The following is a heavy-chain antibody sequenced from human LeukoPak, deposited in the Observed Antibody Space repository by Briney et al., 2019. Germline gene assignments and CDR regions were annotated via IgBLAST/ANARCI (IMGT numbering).Heavy chain of an antibody. Sequence: GGSLRLSCVGSGFTFRSHAMSLVRQAPEKGLEFVSGIYENGGTTYYADSVKGRFSISRDNSKNTLYLQMDSLRGEDTAVYYCAKDFRIGYSAHFDYWGQGALVTVSS. D-gene: IGHD2-21*01. CDR2: IYENGGTT. V-gene: IGHV3-23*01. CDR3: AKDFRIGYSAHFDY. J-gene: IGHJ4*02. CDR1: GFTFRSHA.